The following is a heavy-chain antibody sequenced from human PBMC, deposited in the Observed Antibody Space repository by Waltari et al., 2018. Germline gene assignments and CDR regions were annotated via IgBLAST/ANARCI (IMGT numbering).Heavy chain of an antibody. J-gene: IGHJ4*02. Sequence: EVQLVESGGGLVKPGGSLRVSCAASGFSFSTYTMNWVRKAPGKGREWCCSISESSVFIYYADSVKGRFTTSRDNVKNSVSLQMSSLRADDSAVYYCAMVVSAAGTLYQFDYWGQGTLVTVSS. CDR3: AMVVSAAGTLYQFDY. V-gene: IGHV3-21*01. D-gene: IGHD6-13*01. CDR1: GFSFSTYT. CDR2: ISESSVFI.